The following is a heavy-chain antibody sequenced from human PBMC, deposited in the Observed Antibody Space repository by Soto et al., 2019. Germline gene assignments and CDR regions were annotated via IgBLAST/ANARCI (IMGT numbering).Heavy chain of an antibody. Sequence: QVQLVESGGGLVKPGGSLRLSCAASGFTFSDYYMSWIRQAPGKGLEWVSDISSSSSYTNYADSVKGRFTISRDNAKNSLYLQMNSLRAEDTAVYYCARDGSSGWYEGNWFDPWGQGTLVTVSS. D-gene: IGHD6-19*01. CDR2: ISSSSSYT. CDR1: GFTFSDYY. CDR3: ARDGSSGWYEGNWFDP. J-gene: IGHJ5*02. V-gene: IGHV3-11*06.